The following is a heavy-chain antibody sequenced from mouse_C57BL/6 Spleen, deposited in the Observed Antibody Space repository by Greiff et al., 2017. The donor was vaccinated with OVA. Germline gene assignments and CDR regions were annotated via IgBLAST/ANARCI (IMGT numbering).Heavy chain of an antibody. CDR3: ARSITTVVATDY. V-gene: IGHV1-50*01. J-gene: IGHJ2*01. D-gene: IGHD1-1*01. Sequence: QVQLQQPGAELVKPGASVKLSCKASGYTFTSYWMQWVKQRPGQGLEWIGEIDPSDSCTNYNQKFKGKATLTVDKSSSTAYLQLSSLTSEDSAVYYCARSITTVVATDYWGQGTTLTVSS. CDR2: IDPSDSCT. CDR1: GYTFTSYW.